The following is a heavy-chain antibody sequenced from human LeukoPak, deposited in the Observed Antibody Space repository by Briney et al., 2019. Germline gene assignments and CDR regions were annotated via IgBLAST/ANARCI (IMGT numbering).Heavy chain of an antibody. CDR1: GGSISSGNYY. Sequence: SETLSLTCTVSGGSISSGNYYWGWIRQPPGKGLEWIGNIHSGGSTYYDPSLKSRVTISIDTSKNQFSLKLSSVTAADTAVYYCATLVSRYGGNDYWGQGTLVTVSS. D-gene: IGHD4-23*01. V-gene: IGHV4-39*01. CDR2: IHSGGST. CDR3: ATLVSRYGGNDY. J-gene: IGHJ4*02.